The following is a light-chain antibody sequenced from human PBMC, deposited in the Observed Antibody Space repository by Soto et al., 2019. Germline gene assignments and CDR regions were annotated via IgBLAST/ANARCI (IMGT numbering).Light chain of an antibody. CDR2: DAS. V-gene: IGKV1-9*01. CDR3: VQHKSYPWT. Sequence: IQLTQSPTSLSASVGDRVTITCRASQGINIYLAWYQQKPGKAPKVLIYDASTVQGGVQSRFSGSGSGTEFTLTISSLQPEDFATYYCVQHKSYPWTFGQGTKVDIK. CDR1: QGINIY. J-gene: IGKJ1*01.